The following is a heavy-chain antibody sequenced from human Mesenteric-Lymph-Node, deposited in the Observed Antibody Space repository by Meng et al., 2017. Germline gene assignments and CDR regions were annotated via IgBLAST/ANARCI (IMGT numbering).Heavy chain of an antibody. Sequence: SETLSLTCAVYGGSISSYYWSWIRQPAGKGLEWIGRIYTSGSTNYNPSLKSRVTMSVDTSKNQFSLKLSSVTAADTAVYYCARVSGEGNYYDSSGYYSWYYFDYWGQGTLVTVSS. D-gene: IGHD3-22*01. CDR1: GGSISSYY. CDR3: ARVSGEGNYYDSSGYYSWYYFDY. J-gene: IGHJ4*02. CDR2: IYTSGST. V-gene: IGHV4-59*10.